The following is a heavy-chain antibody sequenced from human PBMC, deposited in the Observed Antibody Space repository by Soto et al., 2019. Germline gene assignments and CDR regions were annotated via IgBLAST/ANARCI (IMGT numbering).Heavy chain of an antibody. J-gene: IGHJ6*02. CDR1: GGTFSSYT. CDR2: IIPILGIA. D-gene: IGHD3-22*01. Sequence: SVKVSCKASGGTFSSYTISWVRQAPGQGLEWMGRIIPILGIANYAQKFQGRVTITADKSTSTAYMELSSLRFEDTAVYYCARVYYYDSSGYSPPSYYYGMDVWGQGTTVTVSS. CDR3: ARVYYYDSSGYSPPSYYYGMDV. V-gene: IGHV1-69*02.